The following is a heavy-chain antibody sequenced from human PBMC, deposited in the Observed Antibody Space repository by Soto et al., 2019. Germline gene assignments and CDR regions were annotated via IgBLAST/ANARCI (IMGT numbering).Heavy chain of an antibody. V-gene: IGHV4-59*08. CDR3: ARGFAIDWYTYYFDY. CDR2: TSYSGAT. D-gene: IGHD3-9*01. CDR1: GASISGYH. J-gene: IGHJ4*02. Sequence: QVQLQESGPGLVKPSETLSLTCTVSGASISGYHWSWIRQPPGKGLECLGYTSYSGATNYNPSLKSRVTMSIDTSKNQFSLQLNSVTAADTAVYYCARGFAIDWYTYYFDYWGQGPLVTVSS.